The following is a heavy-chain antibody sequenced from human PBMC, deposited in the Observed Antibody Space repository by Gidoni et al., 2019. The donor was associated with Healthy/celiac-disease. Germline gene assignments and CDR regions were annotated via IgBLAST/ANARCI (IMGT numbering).Heavy chain of an antibody. CDR3: ARDGKQQPWPFDI. CDR1: GFTFSSYS. J-gene: IGHJ3*02. V-gene: IGHV3-21*01. CDR2: ISSSGSTI. D-gene: IGHD6-13*01. Sequence: EVQLVESGGGLVKPGGSLRLSCAASGFTFSSYSMNWVRQAPGKGLEWVSSISSSGSTIYYADSVKGRFTISRDNAKNSLYLQMNSLRAEDTAVYYCARDGKQQPWPFDIWGQGTMVTVSS.